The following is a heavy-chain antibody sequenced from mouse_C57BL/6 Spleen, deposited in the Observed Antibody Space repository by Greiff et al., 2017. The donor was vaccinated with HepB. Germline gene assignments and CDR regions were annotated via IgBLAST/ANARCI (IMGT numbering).Heavy chain of an antibody. V-gene: IGHV1-69*01. CDR3: ARHMDD. CDR1: GYTFTSYW. Sequence: QVQLQQPGAELVMPGASVKLSCKASGYTFTSYWMHWVKQRPGQGLEWIGEIDPSDSYTNYNQKFKGKSTLTVDKSSSTAYMQLSSLTSEDSAVYDCARHMDDWGQGTSVTVSS. CDR2: IDPSDSYT. J-gene: IGHJ4*01.